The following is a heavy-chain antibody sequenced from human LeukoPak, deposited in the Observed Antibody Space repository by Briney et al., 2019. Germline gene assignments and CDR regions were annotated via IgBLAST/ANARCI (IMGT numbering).Heavy chain of an antibody. V-gene: IGHV1-8*02. CDR2: MNPNSGNT. J-gene: IGHJ4*02. Sequence: GASVKVSCKASGYTFTSYYMHWVRQAPGQGLEWMGWMNPNSGNTGYAQKFQGRVTMTRNTSISTAYMELSSLRSEDTAVYYCARGSRGYSYGQTDYWGQGTLVTVSS. CDR1: GYTFTSYY. CDR3: ARGSRGYSYGQTDY. D-gene: IGHD5-18*01.